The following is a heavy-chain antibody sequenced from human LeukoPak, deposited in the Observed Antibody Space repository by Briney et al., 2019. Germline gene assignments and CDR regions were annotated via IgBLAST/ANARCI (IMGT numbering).Heavy chain of an antibody. CDR2: INPNSGGA. V-gene: IGHV1-2*02. Sequence: ASVKVSFKASGYTFTDNAMHWVRQTPGQGLEWMGWINPNSGGAILAQQFQGRVSMIRDTSISTAYMELIRLVSDDTAVYYCARERDQTFDYWGQGTLLTVSS. CDR3: ARERDQTFDY. CDR1: GYTFTDNA. J-gene: IGHJ4*02.